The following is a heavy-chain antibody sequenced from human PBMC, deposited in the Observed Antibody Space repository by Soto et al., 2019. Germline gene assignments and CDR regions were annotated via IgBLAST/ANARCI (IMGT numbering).Heavy chain of an antibody. CDR2: IFYSGST. V-gene: IGHV4-31*03. CDR1: GGSISNTGCY. Sequence: QVQLQESGPGLVEPSQTLSLTCTVSGGSISNTGCYWSWIRQYPGKGLEWIGHIFYSGSTYYNASLRSRLIRSVDTSKNQFSLKLTSMTAADTAVYYCARWAATGTRYFDLWGRGTLVTVSS. CDR3: ARWAATGTRYFDL. J-gene: IGHJ2*01. D-gene: IGHD6-13*01.